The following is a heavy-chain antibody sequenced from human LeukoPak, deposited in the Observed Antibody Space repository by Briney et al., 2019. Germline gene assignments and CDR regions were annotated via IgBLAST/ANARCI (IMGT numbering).Heavy chain of an antibody. J-gene: IGHJ4*02. D-gene: IGHD2-15*01. CDR3: AASGQYCSGGSCYYFDY. Sequence: SVKVSCKASGFTFTSSAMQWVRQARGQRLEWIGWIVVGSGNTNYAQKFQERVTITRDMSTSTAYMELSSLRSEDTAVYYCAASGQYCSGGSCYYFDYWGQGTLVTVSS. CDR1: GFTFTSSA. CDR2: IVVGSGNT. V-gene: IGHV1-58*02.